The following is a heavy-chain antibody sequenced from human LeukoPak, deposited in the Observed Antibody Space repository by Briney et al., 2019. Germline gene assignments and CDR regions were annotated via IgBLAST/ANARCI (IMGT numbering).Heavy chain of an antibody. CDR1: GFISSDFS. CDR3: ARDRPGYSSSWCFDY. Sequence: GSLRLSCSVSGFISSDFSMSWVGQAPGKGLEGVAKLIEDGNEIFYVDSMKGRFTISRDNTKKSLYLQLNSLRPEDTAVYYCARDRPGYSSSWCFDYWGQGTLVTVSS. V-gene: IGHV3-7*01. J-gene: IGHJ4*02. CDR2: LIEDGNEI. D-gene: IGHD6-13*01.